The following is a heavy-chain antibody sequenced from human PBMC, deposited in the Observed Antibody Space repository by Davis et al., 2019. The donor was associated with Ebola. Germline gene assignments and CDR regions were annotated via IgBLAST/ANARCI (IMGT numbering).Heavy chain of an antibody. V-gene: IGHV4-4*02. D-gene: IGHD3-22*01. J-gene: IGHJ5*02. CDR3: ARDKEYYYDSSGYYYSSFWFDP. CDR1: GGSISSSNW. CDR2: IYHSGST. Sequence: MPSETLSLTCAVSGGSISSSNWWSWVRQPPGKGLEWIGEIYHSGSTNYNPSLKSRVTISVDKSKNQFSLKLSSVTAADTAVYYCARDKEYYYDSSGYYYSSFWFDPWGQGTLVTVSS.